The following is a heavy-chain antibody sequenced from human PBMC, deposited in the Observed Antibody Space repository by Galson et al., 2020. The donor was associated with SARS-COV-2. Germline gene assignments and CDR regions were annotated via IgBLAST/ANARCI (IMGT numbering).Heavy chain of an antibody. J-gene: IGHJ4*02. V-gene: IGHV4-31*03. CDR3: ATDSGWGGKPED. D-gene: IGHD3-16*01. CDR2: IYYSGST. Sequence: ASETLSLTCTVSGDSISSRYYYWIWIRQHPGKGLEWIGYIYYSGSTYYNPSLKSRVTISVDTSKNQFSLNLTSVTAADAAVYYCATDSGWGGKPEDWGQGTLVTVSS. CDR1: GDSISSRYYY.